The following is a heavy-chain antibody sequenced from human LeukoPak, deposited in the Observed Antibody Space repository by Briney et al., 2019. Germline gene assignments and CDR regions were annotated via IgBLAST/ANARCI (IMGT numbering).Heavy chain of an antibody. CDR1: GGSISSGGYY. V-gene: IGHV4-31*03. D-gene: IGHD3-10*01. CDR3: ARGAGSDYYYYGMDV. CDR2: IYYSGST. Sequence: SETLSLTCTVSGGSISSGGYYWSWIRQHPGKGLEWIGYIYYSGSTYYNPSLKSRVTISVDTSKNQFSLKLSSVTAADTAVYYCARGAGSDYYYYGMDVWGQGTTVTVSS. J-gene: IGHJ6*02.